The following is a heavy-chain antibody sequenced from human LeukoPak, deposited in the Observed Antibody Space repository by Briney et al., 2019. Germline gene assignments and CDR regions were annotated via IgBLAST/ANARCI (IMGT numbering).Heavy chain of an antibody. V-gene: IGHV6-1*01. CDR2: TYYRSKWYN. J-gene: IGHJ4*02. CDR1: GDSVSSNSAA. CDR3: ARDVGSGWSSFDY. D-gene: IGHD6-19*01. Sequence: SQTLSLTCAISGDSVSSNSAAWNWIRQSPSRGLEWLGRTYYRSKWYNDYAVSMKSRITINPDTSRDQFSLQLNSVTPEDTAVYDCARDVGSGWSSFDYWGQGTLVTVSS.